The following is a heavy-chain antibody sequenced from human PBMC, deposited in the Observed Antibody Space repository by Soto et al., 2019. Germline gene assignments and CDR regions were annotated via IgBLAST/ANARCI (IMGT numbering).Heavy chain of an antibody. CDR1: GGTFSSYA. Sequence: GASVKVSCKASGGTFSSYAISWVRQAPGQGLEWMGGIIPIFGTANYAQKFQGRVTITADESTSTAYMELSSLRSEDTAVYYCAITSIVGASGEWYIDLWGRGTLVTVSS. CDR2: IIPIFGTA. J-gene: IGHJ2*01. V-gene: IGHV1-69*13. CDR3: AITSIVGASGEWYIDL. D-gene: IGHD1-26*01.